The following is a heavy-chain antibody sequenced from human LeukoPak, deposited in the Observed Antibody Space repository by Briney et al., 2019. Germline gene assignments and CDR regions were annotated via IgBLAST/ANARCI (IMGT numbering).Heavy chain of an antibody. Sequence: GGSLRLSCAASGFTCWMHWVRQAPGKGLVWVSRINSDGSSTNYADSVKGRFTISRDNAKNTLYLQMNSLRAEDTAVYYCARGYLTGTFDYWGQGTLVTVSS. V-gene: IGHV3-74*01. CDR2: INSDGSST. CDR1: GFTCW. D-gene: IGHD1-1*01. CDR3: ARGYLTGTFDY. J-gene: IGHJ4*02.